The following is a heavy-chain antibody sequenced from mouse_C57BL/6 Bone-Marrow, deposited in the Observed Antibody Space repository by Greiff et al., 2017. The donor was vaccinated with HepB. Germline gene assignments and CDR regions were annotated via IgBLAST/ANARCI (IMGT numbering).Heavy chain of an antibody. J-gene: IGHJ2*01. Sequence: QVQLKQPGAELVKPGASVKLSCKASGYTFTSYWMHWVKQRPGQGLEWIGMIHPNSGSTNYNEKFKSKATLTVDKSSSTAYMQLSSLTSEDSAVYYCARWYYGVDYWGQGTTLTVSS. CDR3: ARWYYGVDY. CDR2: IHPNSGST. D-gene: IGHD1-1*01. CDR1: GYTFTSYW. V-gene: IGHV1-64*01.